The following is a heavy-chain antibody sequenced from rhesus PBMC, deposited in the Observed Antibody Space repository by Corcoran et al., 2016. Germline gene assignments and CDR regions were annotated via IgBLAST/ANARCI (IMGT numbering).Heavy chain of an antibody. CDR2: SNPYNGNT. D-gene: IGHD3-34*01. Sequence: QVQLVQSGAEVKKPGSSVKVSCTASGYTFTDYYMHWVRQAPRQGLEWMGWSNPYNGNTKYAQKFQGRVTMTRDTSTSTAYMELSSLRSEDTAVYYCARGGSWGDFRFDVWGAGVLVTVSS. CDR3: ARGGSWGDFRFDV. J-gene: IGHJ5-1*01. V-gene: IGHV1S2*01. CDR1: GYTFTDYY.